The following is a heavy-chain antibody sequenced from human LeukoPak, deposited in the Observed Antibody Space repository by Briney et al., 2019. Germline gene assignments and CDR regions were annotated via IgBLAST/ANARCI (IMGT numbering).Heavy chain of an antibody. D-gene: IGHD6-13*01. CDR1: GGSISSSTYY. V-gene: IGHV4-39*01. CDR2: IYYSGRN. CDR3: ARHPGITAAGTGFDI. J-gene: IGHJ3*02. Sequence: SETLSLTCSVSGGSISSSTYYWGWIRQPPGKGLEWIGSIYYSGRNYYNPSLKSRVTISVDTSKNQFSLKVSSVTAADTAVYYCARHPGITAAGTGFDIWGQGTKVTVSS.